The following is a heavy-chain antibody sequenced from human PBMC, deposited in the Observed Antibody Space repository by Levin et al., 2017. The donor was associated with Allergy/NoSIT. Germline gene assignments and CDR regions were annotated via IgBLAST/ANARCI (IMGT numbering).Heavy chain of an antibody. D-gene: IGHD2-15*01. Sequence: GESLKISCAASGFNFHSYAMGWVRQAPGKGLEWVSGINGRGETTYYADSVEGRFTISRDNSKNTLYLQMNTLRADDTAVYYCAKTVIAVVDGMDVWGQGTTVTVSS. CDR3: AKTVIAVVDGMDV. CDR2: INGRGETT. CDR1: GFNFHSYA. V-gene: IGHV3-23*01. J-gene: IGHJ6*02.